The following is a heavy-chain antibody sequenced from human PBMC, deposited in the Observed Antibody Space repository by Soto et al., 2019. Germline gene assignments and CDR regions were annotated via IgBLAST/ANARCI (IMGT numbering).Heavy chain of an antibody. CDR3: ARDGDYSKYVNLFDP. J-gene: IGHJ5*02. CDR2: ISAYNGNT. CDR1: GYTFTSYG. Sequence: ASVKVSCKASGYTFTSYGISWVRQAPGQGLEWMGWISAYNGNTNYAQKLQGRVTMTTDTSTSTAYMELRSLRSDDTAVYYCARDGDYSKYVNLFDPWGQGTLVTVSS. V-gene: IGHV1-18*01. D-gene: IGHD4-4*01.